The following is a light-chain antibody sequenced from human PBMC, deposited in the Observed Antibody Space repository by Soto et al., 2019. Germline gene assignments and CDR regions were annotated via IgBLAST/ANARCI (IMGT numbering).Light chain of an antibody. V-gene: IGLV2-23*01. CDR2: EGT. J-gene: IGLJ1*01. CDR1: SNDVGGYNL. CDR3: CSYAGGRTYV. Sequence: HSALTQPASVSGSPGQSIIISCSGSSNDVGGYNLVSWYQHHPDKAPKVIIYEGTKRPSGLSTRFSGSKSGNTASLTISGLQAEDEADYYCCSYAGGRTYVFGSGTKVTVL.